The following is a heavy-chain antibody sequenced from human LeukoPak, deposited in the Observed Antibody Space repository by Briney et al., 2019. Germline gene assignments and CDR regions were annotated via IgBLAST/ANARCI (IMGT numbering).Heavy chain of an antibody. CDR3: ARLAYCSNDVCYSNYHYSMDV. CDR2: IYPDDSDT. CDR1: GYTFSSDW. V-gene: IGHV5-51*01. J-gene: IGHJ6*03. Sequence: GESLKISCKGSGYTFSSDWIGWVRQMPGKGLEWMGIIYPDDSDTRYSPSFQGQVTISADKSISTAYLQWSSLKASDTAMYYCARLAYCSNDVCYSNYHYSMDVWGKGTTVTVSS. D-gene: IGHD2-8*01.